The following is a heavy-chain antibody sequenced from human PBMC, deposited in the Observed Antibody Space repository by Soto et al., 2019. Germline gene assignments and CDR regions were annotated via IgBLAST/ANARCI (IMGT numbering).Heavy chain of an antibody. CDR2: IVGSGAST. Sequence: PGGSLRLSCAASGFTFSNYAMNWVRQAPGKGLEWVSGIVGSGASTNYADSVKGRFTISRDNSKNTLYLHMNGLRAEDTATYYCVKLPSSGFYYFDYWGQGTPVTVSS. J-gene: IGHJ4*02. CDR1: GFTFSNYA. CDR3: VKLPSSGFYYFDY. V-gene: IGHV3-23*01. D-gene: IGHD3-22*01.